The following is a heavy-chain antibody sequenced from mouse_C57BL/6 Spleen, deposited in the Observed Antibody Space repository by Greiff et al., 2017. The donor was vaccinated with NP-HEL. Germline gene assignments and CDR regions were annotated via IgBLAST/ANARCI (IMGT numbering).Heavy chain of an antibody. J-gene: IGHJ4*01. Sequence: VQGVESGAELARPGASVKLSCKASGYTFTSYGISWVKQRTGQGLEWIGEIYPRSGNTYYNEKFKGKATLTADKSSSTAYMELRSLTSEDSAVYFCAREDYYDDYYAMDYWGQGTSVTVSS. V-gene: IGHV1-81*01. CDR2: IYPRSGNT. CDR3: AREDYYDDYYAMDY. D-gene: IGHD1-1*01. CDR1: GYTFTSYG.